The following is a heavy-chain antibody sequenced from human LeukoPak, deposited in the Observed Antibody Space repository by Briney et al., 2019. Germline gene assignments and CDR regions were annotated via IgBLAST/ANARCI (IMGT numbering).Heavy chain of an antibody. Sequence: SSETLSLTCTVSGGSISSGDYYWSWIRQPPGKGLEWIGYIYYSGSTYYNPSLKSRVTISVDTSKNQFSLKLSPVTAADTAVYYCASASPNIVVVPAARNDAFDIWGQGTMVTVSS. J-gene: IGHJ3*02. CDR3: ASASPNIVVVPAARNDAFDI. V-gene: IGHV4-30-4*08. CDR2: IYYSGST. D-gene: IGHD2-2*01. CDR1: GGSISSGDYY.